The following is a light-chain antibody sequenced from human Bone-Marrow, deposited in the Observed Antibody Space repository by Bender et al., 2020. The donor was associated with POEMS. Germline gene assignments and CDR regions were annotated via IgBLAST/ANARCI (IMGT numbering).Light chain of an antibody. V-gene: IGLV2-23*02. J-gene: IGLJ1*01. CDR3: CSYAGSSTPFV. Sequence: QSALTQPPSVSGSPGQSVSISCSGISSDVGTYNYVSWYQQNPGKAPKLMIYGVSNRPSGVSNRFSGSKSGNTASLTISGLQAEDEADYYCCSYAGSSTPFVFGTGTKVTVL. CDR1: SSDVGTYNY. CDR2: GVS.